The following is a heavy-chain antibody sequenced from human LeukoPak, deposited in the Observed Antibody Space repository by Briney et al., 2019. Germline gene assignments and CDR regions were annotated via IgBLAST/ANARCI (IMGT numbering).Heavy chain of an antibody. J-gene: IGHJ6*02. CDR1: GFTFSSYS. V-gene: IGHV3-21*01. CDR3: ARDLVLRYFDWLPAPDYYYYYGMDV. CDR2: ISSSSSYI. Sequence: GGSLGLSCAASGFTFSSYSMNWVRQAPGKGLEWVSSISSSSSYIYYADSVKGRFTISRDNAKNSLYLQMNSLRAEDTAVYYCARDLVLRYFDWLPAPDYYYYYGMDVWGQGTTVTVSS. D-gene: IGHD3-9*01.